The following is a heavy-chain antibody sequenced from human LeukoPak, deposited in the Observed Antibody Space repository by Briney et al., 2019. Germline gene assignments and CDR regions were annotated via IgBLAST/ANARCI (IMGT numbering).Heavy chain of an antibody. V-gene: IGHV1-18*01. CDR1: GGTFSSYA. CDR3: AREALRGANAFDI. D-gene: IGHD3-10*01. J-gene: IGHJ3*02. Sequence: GASVKVSCKASGGTFSSYAISWVRQAPGQGLEWMGWISGYNGNTNYAQKLKGRITMTTDRSTSTVYMELRSLRFDDTAVYYCAREALRGANAFDIWGQGTMVTVSS. CDR2: ISGYNGNT.